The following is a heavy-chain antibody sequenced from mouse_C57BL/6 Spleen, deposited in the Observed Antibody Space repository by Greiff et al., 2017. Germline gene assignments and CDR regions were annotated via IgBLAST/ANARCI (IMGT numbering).Heavy chain of an antibody. CDR3: ARFGYDGWYYAMDY. J-gene: IGHJ4*01. CDR2: LYPGDGDT. V-gene: IGHV1-82*01. CDR1: GYAFSSSW. D-gene: IGHD2-2*01. Sequence: VQLQQSGPELVKPGASVKISCKASGYAFSSSWMNWVKQRPGKGLEWIGRLYPGDGDTKSNGKFKGKATLTADKSSSTAYMQLCSLTSEDSSVYFCARFGYDGWYYAMDYWGQGTSVTVSS.